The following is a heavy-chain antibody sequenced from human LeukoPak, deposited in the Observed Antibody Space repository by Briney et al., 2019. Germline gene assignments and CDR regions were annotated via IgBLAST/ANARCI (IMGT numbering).Heavy chain of an antibody. CDR2: IHRSGST. D-gene: IGHD4-17*01. CDR1: GYSISSGFW. CDR3: ARNGHYSADY. Sequence: SGTLSLTCVVSGYSISSGFWWSWVRQPPGKGLEWIGEIHRSGSTNYNPSLKSRVTISVDKSKNQLSLNLSSVTATDTATYFCARNGHYSADYWGQGSLVTVSS. V-gene: IGHV4-4*02. J-gene: IGHJ4*02.